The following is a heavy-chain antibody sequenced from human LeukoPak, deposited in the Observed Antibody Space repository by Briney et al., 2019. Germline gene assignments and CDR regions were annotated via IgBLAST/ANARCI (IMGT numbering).Heavy chain of an antibody. CDR2: ISYDGSNK. Sequence: QSGGSLRLSCAASGFTFSSYAMHWVRQAPGKGLDWVAVISYDGSNKYYADSVKGRFTISRDNSTNTLYLQMNSLRAEDTAVYYCAFNPDLAYCGGDCYSTDYWGQGTLVTVSS. V-gene: IGHV3-30*04. J-gene: IGHJ4*02. CDR1: GFTFSSYA. D-gene: IGHD2-21*02. CDR3: AFNPDLAYCGGDCYSTDY.